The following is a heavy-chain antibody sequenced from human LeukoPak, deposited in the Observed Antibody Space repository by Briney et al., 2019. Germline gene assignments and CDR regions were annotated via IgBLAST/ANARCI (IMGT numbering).Heavy chain of an antibody. J-gene: IGHJ6*03. CDR2: MDPNRGNT. CDR3: ARERRYMDV. Sequence: ASVKVSCKASGYTFTTYDINWVRQAPGQGLEWMGWMDPNRGNTDYTQHFQGRVTFTSNTSISTAYMELSSLRSEDTAVYYCARERRYMDVWGTGTTVTVSS. CDR1: GYTFTTYD. V-gene: IGHV1-8*03.